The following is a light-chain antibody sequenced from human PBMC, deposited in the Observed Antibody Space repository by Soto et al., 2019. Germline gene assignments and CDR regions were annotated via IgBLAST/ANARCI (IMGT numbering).Light chain of an antibody. CDR2: GAS. J-gene: IGKJ3*01. CDR3: QQYFNWPLTWT. V-gene: IGKV3-15*01. CDR1: QSIRTN. Sequence: EIVLTQSPATLSVSAGGTVTLSCRASQSIRTNVAWYQQIPGQAPRLLVYGASTRATGVPARFSGSGSGIEFTLTISSLQSEDSAFYYCQQYFNWPLTWTFGPGTKVDMK.